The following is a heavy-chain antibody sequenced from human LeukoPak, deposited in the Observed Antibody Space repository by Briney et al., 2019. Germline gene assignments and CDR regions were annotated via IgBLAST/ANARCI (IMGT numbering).Heavy chain of an antibody. CDR2: INSDGSST. D-gene: IGHD1-26*01. CDR3: ARAGSYSGSYYPFDY. J-gene: IGHJ4*02. Sequence: PGGSLRLSCAASGFTFSSYWMHWVRQAPGKGLVWVSRINSDGSSTSYADSVKGRFTISRDNAKNTLYLQMNSPRAEDTAVYYCARAGSYSGSYYPFDYWGQGTLVTVSS. CDR1: GFTFSSYW. V-gene: IGHV3-74*01.